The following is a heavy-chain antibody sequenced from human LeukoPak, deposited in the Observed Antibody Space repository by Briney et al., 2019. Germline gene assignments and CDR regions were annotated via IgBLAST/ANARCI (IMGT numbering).Heavy chain of an antibody. CDR2: IYYSGST. CDR3: ATFSSSWAYYYYDMDV. Sequence: SETLSLTCTVSGRSVSSGSYYWSWIRQPPGKGLEWIGYIYYSGSTNYNPSLKSRVTISVDTSKNQFSLKLSSVTAADTAVYYCATFSSSWAYYYYDMDVWGQGTTVTVSS. J-gene: IGHJ6*02. V-gene: IGHV4-61*01. D-gene: IGHD6-13*01. CDR1: GRSVSSGSYY.